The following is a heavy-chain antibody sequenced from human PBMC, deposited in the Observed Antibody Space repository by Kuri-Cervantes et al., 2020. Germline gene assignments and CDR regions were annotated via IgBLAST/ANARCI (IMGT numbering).Heavy chain of an antibody. Sequence: SETLSLTGTVSGGSISRSTYSWGWIRRPPGKGLEWIGSIFHSGTTYYNPSLKSRVTISVDTSKNQFSLKLNSVTAADAAVDYCATLGSFGVVGYWGQGTLVTVSS. CDR2: IFHSGTT. D-gene: IGHD3-3*01. J-gene: IGHJ4*02. CDR3: ATLGSFGVVGY. V-gene: IGHV4-39*01. CDR1: GGSISRSTYS.